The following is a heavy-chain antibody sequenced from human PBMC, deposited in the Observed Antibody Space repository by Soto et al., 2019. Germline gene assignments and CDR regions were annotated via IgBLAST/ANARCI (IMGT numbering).Heavy chain of an antibody. V-gene: IGHV3-33*01. CDR1: GFTFSSYG. Sequence: GGSLRLSCAASGFTFSSYGMHWVRQAPGKGLEWVAVIWYDGSNKYYADSVKGRFTISRDNSKNTLYLQMNSLRAEDTAVYYCARDLDLATITGFDYWGQGTLVTVSS. D-gene: IGHD5-12*01. J-gene: IGHJ4*02. CDR2: IWYDGSNK. CDR3: ARDLDLATITGFDY.